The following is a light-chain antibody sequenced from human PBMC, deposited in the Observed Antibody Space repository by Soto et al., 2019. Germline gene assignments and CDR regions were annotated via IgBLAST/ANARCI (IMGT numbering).Light chain of an antibody. CDR2: EVS. V-gene: IGLV2-14*01. J-gene: IGLJ1*01. CDR1: SSDVGDYNY. CDR3: SSYTSSTTLV. Sequence: QSALTQPASVSGSPGQSITISCTGSSSDVGDYNYVSWYQQHPGKAPKLMIYEVSNRPSGVSNRFSGSKSDNKASLTISGLQSEDEADYYCSSYTSSTTLVFGNGTKLTFL.